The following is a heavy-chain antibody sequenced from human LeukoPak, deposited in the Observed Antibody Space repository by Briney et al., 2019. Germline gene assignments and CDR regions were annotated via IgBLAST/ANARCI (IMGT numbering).Heavy chain of an antibody. CDR3: ARESGAKKGYSSGWLYWYHFDY. Sequence: PSQTLSLTCTVSGGSISSYYCSCVLQTARKGLEWIGRIYTSGSTNYNPSLKSRVTIAVDTAKNQFSLKLTSVTAADTAVYYCARESGAKKGYSSGWLYWYHFDYWGQGTLVTVSS. CDR1: GGSISSYY. D-gene: IGHD6-19*01. J-gene: IGHJ4*02. V-gene: IGHV4-4*07. CDR2: IYTSGST.